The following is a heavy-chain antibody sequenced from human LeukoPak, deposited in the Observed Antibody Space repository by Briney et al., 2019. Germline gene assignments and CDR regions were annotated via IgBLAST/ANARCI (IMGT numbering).Heavy chain of an antibody. CDR2: IKEDGTDK. V-gene: IGHV3-7*01. CDR3: ARDWWDSSGYYDY. CDR1: GFSFSSYG. Sequence: PGGSLRLSCAGSGFSFSSYGMHWVRQAPGKGLEWMAHIKEDGTDKYYVDSVKGRFTISRDNAKNSLYLQMNSLRAEDTAVYYCARDWWDSSGYYDYWGQGTLVTVSS. D-gene: IGHD3-22*01. J-gene: IGHJ4*02.